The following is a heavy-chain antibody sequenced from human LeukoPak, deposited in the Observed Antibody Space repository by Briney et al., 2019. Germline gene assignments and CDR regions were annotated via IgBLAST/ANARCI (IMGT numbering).Heavy chain of an antibody. CDR3: ARGGTDYYFDY. CDR1: GGCVTRGNYY. V-gene: IGHV4-30-4*01. D-gene: IGHD1-26*01. J-gene: IGHJ4*02. Sequence: SETLSLTCRIPGGCVTRGNYYWSWIRQPPGKGLEWIGYIYYSDSTYYNPSLESRVTIAVDTSKNQFSLKLSSVTAADTAVYYCARGGTDYYFDYWGQGTLVTVSS. CDR2: IYYSDST.